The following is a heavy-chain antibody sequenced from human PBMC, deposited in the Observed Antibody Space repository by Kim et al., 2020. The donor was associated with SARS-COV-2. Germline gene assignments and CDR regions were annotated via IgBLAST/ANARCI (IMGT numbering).Heavy chain of an antibody. Sequence: SLKSRVTISVDTSKNQFSLKLSSVTAADTAVYYCASSRYCSGGSCYPFDYWGQGTLVTVSS. CDR3: ASSRYCSGGSCYPFDY. V-gene: IGHV4-34*01. J-gene: IGHJ4*02. D-gene: IGHD2-15*01.